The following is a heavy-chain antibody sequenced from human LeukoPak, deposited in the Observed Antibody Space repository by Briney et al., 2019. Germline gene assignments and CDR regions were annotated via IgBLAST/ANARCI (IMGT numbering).Heavy chain of an antibody. J-gene: IGHJ3*02. CDR3: ARALYDAFDI. CDR1: GFTFSDYY. CDR2: ISSSGSGT. D-gene: IGHD3-16*01. Sequence: PGGSLRLSCAASGFTFSDYYMSWIRQAPGKGLEWVSYISSSGSGTYYADSVKGRFTISRDNAKNSLHLQMNSLRAEDTAVYYCARALYDAFDIWGQGTMVTVSS. V-gene: IGHV3-11*01.